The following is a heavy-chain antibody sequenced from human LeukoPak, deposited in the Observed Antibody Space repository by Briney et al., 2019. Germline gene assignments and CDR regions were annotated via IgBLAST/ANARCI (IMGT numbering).Heavy chain of an antibody. CDR3: ARGKQQLDYFYYYGLDV. V-gene: IGHV3-23*01. CDR1: RFSFSSYA. CDR2: ISGRGDRT. J-gene: IGHJ6*02. Sequence: HGGSLRLSCEVSRFSFSSYAMTWFRQAPGKGLEWVSAISGRGDRTSYADSVKGRVTISRDNSKNTLYLQMNSLGAEDTAVYYCARGKQQLDYFYYYGLDVWGQGTTVTVSS. D-gene: IGHD6-13*01.